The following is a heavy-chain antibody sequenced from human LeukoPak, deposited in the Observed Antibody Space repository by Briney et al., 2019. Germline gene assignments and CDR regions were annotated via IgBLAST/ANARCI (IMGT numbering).Heavy chain of an antibody. Sequence: SETLSLTCTVSGGSISSYYWSWIRQPPGKGLEWIGYIYYSGSTNYNPSLESRVTISVDTSKKQFSLKLSSVTAADTAVYYCATLQRITMIVVVTEAFDIWGQGTMVTVSS. V-gene: IGHV4-59*01. CDR3: ATLQRITMIVVVTEAFDI. J-gene: IGHJ3*02. CDR2: IYYSGST. D-gene: IGHD3-22*01. CDR1: GGSISSYY.